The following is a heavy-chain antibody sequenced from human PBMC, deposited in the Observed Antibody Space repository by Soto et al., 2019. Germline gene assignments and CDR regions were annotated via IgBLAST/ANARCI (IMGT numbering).Heavy chain of an antibody. Sequence: GESLKISCKGSGYSFTNYWIGWVRQMPGKGLEWMGIIYPGDSDTRYSPSFRGQVTISADKSISTAYLQWSSLQASDTAIYYCERQMVYATRYYYYAMDVWGQGTTVTVSS. CDR1: GYSFTNYW. J-gene: IGHJ6*02. CDR2: IYPGDSDT. D-gene: IGHD2-8*01. CDR3: ERQMVYATRYYYYAMDV. V-gene: IGHV5-51*01.